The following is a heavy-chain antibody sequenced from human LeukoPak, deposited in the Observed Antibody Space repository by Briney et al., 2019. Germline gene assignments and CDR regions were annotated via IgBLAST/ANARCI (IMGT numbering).Heavy chain of an antibody. Sequence: GGSLRLSCAASGFTFDDFAMHWVRQAPGKGLEWVSGISWNSGSIGYADSVKGRFTISRDNAKNSLYLQMNSLRAEDTAVYYCARVSDFDYLPHYWGQGTLVTVSS. D-gene: IGHD3-9*01. CDR3: ARVSDFDYLPHY. CDR2: ISWNSGSI. CDR1: GFTFDDFA. J-gene: IGHJ4*02. V-gene: IGHV3-9*01.